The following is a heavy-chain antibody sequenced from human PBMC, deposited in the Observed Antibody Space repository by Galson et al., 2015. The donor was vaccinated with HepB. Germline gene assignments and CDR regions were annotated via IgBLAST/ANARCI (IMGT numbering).Heavy chain of an antibody. Sequence: TLSLTCTFSGGSIDSSSYYWGWIRPPPGKGLEWIGSIYYSGTTYYNLSLKSRVTISVDTSKNQFSLKLSSVTAADTAVYYCARSVIAVAGQTDYWGQGTLVTVSS. V-gene: IGHV4-39*07. CDR2: IYYSGTT. CDR1: GGSIDSSSYY. CDR3: ARSVIAVAGQTDY. D-gene: IGHD6-19*01. J-gene: IGHJ4*02.